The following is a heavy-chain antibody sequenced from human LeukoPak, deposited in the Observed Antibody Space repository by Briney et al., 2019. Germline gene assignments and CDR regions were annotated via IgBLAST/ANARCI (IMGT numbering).Heavy chain of an antibody. J-gene: IGHJ4*02. V-gene: IGHV3-21*01. CDR1: GFIFSSXX. CDR2: FSSGGSFI. D-gene: IGHD1-26*01. Sequence: SGFIFSSXXXXXVRQXPGKXXXXXPXFSSGGSFIYYADSVKGRFTISRDNAKNSLYLQMNSLRAEDTAVYYCARDRASGSYGSGLDYWGQGTLVTVSS. CDR3: ARDRASGSYGSGLDY.